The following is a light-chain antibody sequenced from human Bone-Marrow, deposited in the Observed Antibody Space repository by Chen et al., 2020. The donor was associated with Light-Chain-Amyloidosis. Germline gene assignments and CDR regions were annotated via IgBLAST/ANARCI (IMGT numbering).Light chain of an antibody. CDR3: QSYQGSSQGV. V-gene: IGLV6-57*01. CDR1: SGSIATNY. CDR2: EDD. Sequence: NFMLTQPHSVSESPGKTVIISCTRSSGSIATNYVQWYQQRPGSSPTTVIYEDDQRPSGVPDRFSGSIDRSSNSASLTISGLKPEDEADYYCQSYQGSSQGVFGGGTNLTVL. J-gene: IGLJ3*02.